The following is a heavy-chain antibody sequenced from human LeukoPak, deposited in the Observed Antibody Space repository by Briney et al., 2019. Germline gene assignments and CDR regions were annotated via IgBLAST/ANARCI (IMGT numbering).Heavy chain of an antibody. D-gene: IGHD3-16*01. CDR3: ARQGGDRRVFDS. Sequence: SETLSLTCAVYGGSFSGYYWSWIRQPPGKGLEWIGEINHSGSTNYNPSLKSRVAISVDSSKNQFSLKLSSVTAADTAVYYCARQGGDRRVFDSWGQGTLVTVSS. CDR2: INHSGST. J-gene: IGHJ4*02. V-gene: IGHV4-34*01. CDR1: GGSFSGYY.